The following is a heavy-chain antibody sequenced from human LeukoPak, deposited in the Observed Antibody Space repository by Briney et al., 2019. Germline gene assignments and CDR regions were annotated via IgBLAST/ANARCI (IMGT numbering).Heavy chain of an antibody. CDR1: GFTFSSYA. V-gene: IGHV3-20*01. CDR2: TNWNGGST. D-gene: IGHD4-23*01. J-gene: IGHJ5*02. CDR3: ARELGGNSWWFDP. Sequence: PGGSLRLSCAASGFTFSSYAMSWVRQAPGKGLEWVSGTNWNGGSTGYADSVKGRFTISRDNAKNSLYLQMNSLRAEDTALYHCARELGGNSWWFDPWGQGTLVTVSS.